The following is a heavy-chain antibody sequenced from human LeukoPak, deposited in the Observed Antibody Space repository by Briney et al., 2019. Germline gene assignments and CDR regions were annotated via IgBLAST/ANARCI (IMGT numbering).Heavy chain of an antibody. CDR3: ARAPGRNNWFDP. CDR1: GGSISSGDYY. V-gene: IGHV4-30-4*08. Sequence: SETLSLTCTVSGGSISSGDYYWSWLRQPPGKGLEWIGYIYYSGSTYYNPSLKSRVTISVDTSKNQFSLKLSSVTAADTAVYYCARAPGRNNWFDPWGQGTLVTVSS. J-gene: IGHJ5*02. CDR2: IYYSGST.